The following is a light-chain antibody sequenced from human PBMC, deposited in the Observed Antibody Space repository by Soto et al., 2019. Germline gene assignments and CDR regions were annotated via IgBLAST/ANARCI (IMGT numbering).Light chain of an antibody. CDR1: QIVSSY. Sequence: EIVLTQSPATLSLSPGERATLSCRASQIVSSYLAWYQQKPGPAPRLLIYDASNRATGIPARFSGSGSGTDFTLTISSLEPEDCAVYYCQQRSNWWTFGQGTKVEIK. V-gene: IGKV3-11*01. J-gene: IGKJ1*01. CDR3: QQRSNWWT. CDR2: DAS.